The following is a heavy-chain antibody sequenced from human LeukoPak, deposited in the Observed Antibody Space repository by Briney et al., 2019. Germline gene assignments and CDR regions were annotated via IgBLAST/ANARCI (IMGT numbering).Heavy chain of an antibody. CDR1: GGSISSYY. CDR2: IYYSGST. CDR3: ATMVQGIHTYFGS. Sequence: SETLSLTCTVPGGSISSYYWSWIRQPPGEGLEWIGYIYYSGSTNYNPSLKSRVTISVDTSKNQVSLKLRSVTAADTAVYYCATMVQGIHTYFGSWGQGNLVAVSS. J-gene: IGHJ4*02. V-gene: IGHV4-59*01. D-gene: IGHD3-10*01.